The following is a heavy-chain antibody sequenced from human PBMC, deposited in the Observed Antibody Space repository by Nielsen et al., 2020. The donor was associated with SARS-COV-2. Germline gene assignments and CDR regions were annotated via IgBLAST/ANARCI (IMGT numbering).Heavy chain of an antibody. V-gene: IGHV4-34*01. CDR1: GGSFRGYY. Sequence: SDTLSPTCAVYGGSFRGYYWSWTRQPPGKGLEWIGEINHSGSTNYNPSLKSRVTISVDTSKNQFSLKLSSVTAADTAVYYCARDSGGGTDYWGQGTLVTVSS. D-gene: IGHD2-15*01. CDR2: INHSGST. J-gene: IGHJ4*02. CDR3: ARDSGGGTDY.